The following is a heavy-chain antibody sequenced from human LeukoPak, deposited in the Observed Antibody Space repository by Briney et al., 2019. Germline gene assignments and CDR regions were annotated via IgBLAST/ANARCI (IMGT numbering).Heavy chain of an antibody. Sequence: SSETLSLTCTVSGGSISSYYWSWIRQPPGKGLEWIGYIYYSGSTNYNPSLKSRVTISLDTSKNQFSLKLSSVTAADTAVYYCARDRYSGSYYGPFDYWGQGTLVTVSS. CDR2: IYYSGST. CDR3: ARDRYSGSYYGPFDY. D-gene: IGHD1-26*01. CDR1: GGSISSYY. V-gene: IGHV4-59*01. J-gene: IGHJ4*02.